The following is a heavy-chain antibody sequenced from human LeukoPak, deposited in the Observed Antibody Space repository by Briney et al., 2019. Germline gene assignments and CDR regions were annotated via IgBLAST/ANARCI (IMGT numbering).Heavy chain of an antibody. CDR3: ARVAVGPYVWYLGAFDI. J-gene: IGHJ3*02. D-gene: IGHD2-15*01. CDR1: GFTFSSYA. Sequence: QAGGSLRLSCAASGFTFSSYAMSWVRQAPGKGLEWVSAISGSGGSTYYADSVKGRFTISRDNSKNTLYLQMNSLRAEDTAVYYCARVAVGPYVWYLGAFDIWGQGTMVTVSS. CDR2: ISGSGGST. V-gene: IGHV3-23*01.